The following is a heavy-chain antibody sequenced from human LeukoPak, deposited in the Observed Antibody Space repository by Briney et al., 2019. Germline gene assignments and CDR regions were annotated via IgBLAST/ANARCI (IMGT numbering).Heavy chain of an antibody. CDR3: ARGVSNQYSSSRYNYYYYYGMDV. Sequence: SETLSLTCAVYGGSFSGYYWSWIRQPPGKGLEWIGEINHSGSTNYNPSLKSRVTISVDTSKNQFSLKLSSVTAADTAVYYCARGVSNQYSSSRYNYYYYYGMDVWGQGTTVAVSS. J-gene: IGHJ6*02. D-gene: IGHD6-13*01. CDR2: INHSGST. V-gene: IGHV4-34*01. CDR1: GGSFSGYY.